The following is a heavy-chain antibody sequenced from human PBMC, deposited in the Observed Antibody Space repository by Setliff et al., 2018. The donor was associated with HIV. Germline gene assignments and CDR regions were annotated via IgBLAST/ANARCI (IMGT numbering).Heavy chain of an antibody. Sequence: SETLSLTCTVSGGSISSSSYYWTWIRQPAGKGLEWIGRIYTSGSTNYNPSLKSRVTISLDTSKNQFSLKLIAVTAADTAVYYCAREGIAAAGWYFDLWGRGTLVTVSS. CDR1: GGSISSSSYY. CDR2: IYTSGST. J-gene: IGHJ2*01. V-gene: IGHV4-61*02. CDR3: AREGIAAAGWYFDL. D-gene: IGHD6-13*01.